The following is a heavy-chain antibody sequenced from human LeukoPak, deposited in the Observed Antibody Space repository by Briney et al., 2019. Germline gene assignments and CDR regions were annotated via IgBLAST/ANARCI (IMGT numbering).Heavy chain of an antibody. J-gene: IGHJ6*03. CDR1: GGTFSSYA. CDR3: ASVGSGYSIVDYYYYYYMDV. D-gene: IGHD3-22*01. V-gene: IGHV1-69*06. CDR2: IIPIFGTA. Sequence: GASVKVSCKASGGTFSSYAVSWVRQAPGQGLEWMGGIIPIFGTANYAQKFQGRVTITADKSTSTAYMELSSLRSEDTAVYYCASVGSGYSIVDYYYYYYMDVWGKGTTVTVSS.